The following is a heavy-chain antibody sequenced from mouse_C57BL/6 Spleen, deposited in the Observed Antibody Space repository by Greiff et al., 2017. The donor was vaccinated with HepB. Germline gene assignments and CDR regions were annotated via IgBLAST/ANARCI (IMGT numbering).Heavy chain of an antibody. CDR3: TKIYYGNYGFAY. D-gene: IGHD2-1*01. CDR2: IRNKANNHAT. CDR1: GFTFSDAW. J-gene: IGHJ3*01. Sequence: EVKLVESGGGLVQPGGSMKLSCAASGFTFSDAWMDWVRQSPEKGLEWVAEIRNKANNHATYYAESVKGRFTISRDGSKSSVYLQMNSLRAEDTGIYFCTKIYYGNYGFAYWGQGTLVTVSA. V-gene: IGHV6-6*01.